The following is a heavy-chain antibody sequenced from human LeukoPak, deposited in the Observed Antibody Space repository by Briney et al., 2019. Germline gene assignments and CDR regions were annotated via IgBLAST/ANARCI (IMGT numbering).Heavy chain of an antibody. CDR2: INHSGST. J-gene: IGHJ6*03. D-gene: IGHD2-15*01. CDR1: GGSFSGYY. V-gene: IGHV4-34*01. Sequence: SETLSLTCAVYGGSFSGYYWSWIRRPPGKGLEWIGEINHSGSTNYNPSLKSRVTISVDTSKNQFSLKLSSVTAADTAVYYCARGREYCSGGSCYRYYYYYMDVWGKGTTVTVSS. CDR3: ARGREYCSGGSCYRYYYYYMDV.